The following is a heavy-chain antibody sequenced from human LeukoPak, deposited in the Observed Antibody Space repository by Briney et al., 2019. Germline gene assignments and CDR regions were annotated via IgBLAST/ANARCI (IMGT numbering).Heavy chain of an antibody. CDR3: AKGTDSGSPWIGWDPY. Sequence: PGGSLRLSCAASGFTFSSYAMSWVRQAPGKGLEWVSAISGSGGSTYYADSVKGRFTISRDNSKNTLYLQMNSLRAEDTAVYYCAKGTDSGSPWIGWDPYWGQGTLVTVSS. J-gene: IGHJ4*02. CDR2: ISGSGGST. V-gene: IGHV3-23*01. D-gene: IGHD1-26*01. CDR1: GFTFSSYA.